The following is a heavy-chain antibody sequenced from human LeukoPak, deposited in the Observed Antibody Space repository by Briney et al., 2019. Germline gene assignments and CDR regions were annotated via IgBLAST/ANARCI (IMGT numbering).Heavy chain of an antibody. CDR1: GFTFSSYW. Sequence: PGGSLRLSCAASGFTFSSYWMSWVRQAPGKGLEWVANIKPDGREKYYLDSVKGRFTISRDNVKKSLYLQMNSLRAEDTAVYYCARGDFNDNGDYVDAFDIWGQGTMVTVSS. V-gene: IGHV3-7*01. CDR2: IKPDGREK. CDR3: ARGDFNDNGDYVDAFDI. J-gene: IGHJ3*02. D-gene: IGHD4-17*01.